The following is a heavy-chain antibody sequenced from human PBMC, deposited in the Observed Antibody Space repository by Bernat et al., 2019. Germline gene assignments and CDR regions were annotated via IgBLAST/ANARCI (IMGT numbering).Heavy chain of an antibody. Sequence: EVQLVESGGGLVQPGGSLRLSCAASGFTFSSYAMSWVRQAPGKGLEWVSAISGSGGSTYYADSVKGRFTISRDNSKNTLYLQMNSLRAEDTAVYYCAKYPTIIAVAGPLFDYWGQGTLVTVSS. V-gene: IGHV3-23*04. D-gene: IGHD6-19*01. J-gene: IGHJ4*02. CDR1: GFTFSSYA. CDR2: ISGSGGST. CDR3: AKYPTIIAVAGPLFDY.